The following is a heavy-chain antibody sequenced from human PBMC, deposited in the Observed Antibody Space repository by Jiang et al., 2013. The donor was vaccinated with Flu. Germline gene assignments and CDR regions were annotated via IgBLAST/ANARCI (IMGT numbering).Heavy chain of an antibody. CDR3: AKDQREQWLVLQH. V-gene: IGHV3-30*18. J-gene: IGHJ1*01. Sequence: QLLESGGGVVQPGRSLRLSCAASGFTFSSYGMHWVRQAPGKGLEWVAVISYDGSNKYYADSVKGRFTISRDNSKNTLYLQMNSLRAEDTAVYYCAKDQREQWLVLQHWGQGTLVTVSS. CDR1: GFTFSSYG. D-gene: IGHD6-19*01. CDR2: ISYDGSNK.